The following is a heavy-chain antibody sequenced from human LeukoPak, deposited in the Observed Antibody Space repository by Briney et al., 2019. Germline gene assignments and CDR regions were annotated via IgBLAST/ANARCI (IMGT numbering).Heavy chain of an antibody. D-gene: IGHD2-2*01. CDR1: GGSFSGYY. CDR3: ARSAGAPRRLYGVCSSTSFHGAVDY. Sequence: PSEALSLTCAVYGGSFSGYYWSWIHQPPGKGLEWIGEINHSGSTNYNPSLRSRVTISVDTSKNQFSLKLSTVTAADTAVYYCARSAGAPRRLYGVCSSTSFHGAVDYWGQGTLVTVSS. CDR2: INHSGST. J-gene: IGHJ4*02. V-gene: IGHV4-34*01.